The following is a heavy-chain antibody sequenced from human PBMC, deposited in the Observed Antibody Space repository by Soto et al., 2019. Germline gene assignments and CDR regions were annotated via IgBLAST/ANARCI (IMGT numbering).Heavy chain of an antibody. CDR1: GFTFSSYS. D-gene: IGHD1-26*01. CDR2: ISSSSSTI. CDR3: ARVGGSYSWVYYGMDV. Sequence: GGSLRLSCAASGFTFSSYSMNWVRQAPGKGLEWVSYISSSSSTIYYADSVKGRFTISRDNAKNSLYLQMNSLRDEDTAVYYCARVGGSYSWVYYGMDVWGQGTTVTVSS. J-gene: IGHJ6*02. V-gene: IGHV3-48*02.